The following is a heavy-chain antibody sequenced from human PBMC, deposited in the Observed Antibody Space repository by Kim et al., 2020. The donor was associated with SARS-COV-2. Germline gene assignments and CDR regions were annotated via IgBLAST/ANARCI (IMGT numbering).Heavy chain of an antibody. V-gene: IGHV6-1*01. Sequence: SQTLSLTCAISGDSVSSNTAAWKWIRQSPSRGLEWLGRTYYRSKWCFHYADSVRSRITINADTSKNQFSLQLKSVTPEDTALYYCARGLAAPGTGNWFDTWGQGTLVTVSS. CDR1: GDSVSSNTAA. D-gene: IGHD6-13*01. J-gene: IGHJ5*02. CDR2: TYYRSKWCF. CDR3: ARGLAAPGTGNWFDT.